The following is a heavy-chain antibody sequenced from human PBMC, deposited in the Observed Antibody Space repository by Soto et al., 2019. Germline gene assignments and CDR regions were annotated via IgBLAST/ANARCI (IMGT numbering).Heavy chain of an antibody. CDR3: AREAYYDFWSGYDRSWFDP. Sequence: QVQLVQSGAEVKKPGSSVKVSCKASGGTFSSYTISWVRQAPGQGLEWMGRIIPILGIANYAQKFQGRVTINADKSTSTAYMELSSMRSEDTAVYYCAREAYYDFWSGYDRSWFDPWGQGTLVTVSS. D-gene: IGHD3-3*01. CDR2: IIPILGIA. CDR1: GGTFSSYT. V-gene: IGHV1-69*08. J-gene: IGHJ5*02.